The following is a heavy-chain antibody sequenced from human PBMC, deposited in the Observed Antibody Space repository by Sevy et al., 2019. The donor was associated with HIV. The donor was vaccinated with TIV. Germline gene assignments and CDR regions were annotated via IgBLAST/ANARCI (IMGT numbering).Heavy chain of an antibody. Sequence: GGSLRLSCAASGFTFNVYEMNWVRQAPGKGLEGVSYISSSFSIYYADSVKGRFTISRDNAKNSLYLQMNSLRAEDTAVYYCTNYVHYWGQGTLVTVSS. CDR1: GFTFNVYE. CDR2: ISSSFSI. J-gene: IGHJ4*02. CDR3: TNYVHY. V-gene: IGHV3-48*03.